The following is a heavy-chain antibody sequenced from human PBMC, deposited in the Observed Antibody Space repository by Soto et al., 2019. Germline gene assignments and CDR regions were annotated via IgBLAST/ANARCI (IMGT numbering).Heavy chain of an antibody. CDR1: GGSLNSYY. J-gene: IGHJ5*02. CDR2: VSSTGST. Sequence: TLSLTCTVSGGSLNSYYWTWIRQSPGKGLEWIGYVSSTGSTNYNPSLKSRVILSLDTSTSEVSLSLTSVTAADAAVYFCARFSPPRKSYDSNPGWFDPWGQGIMVTVSS. D-gene: IGHD3-22*01. CDR3: ARFSPPRKSYDSNPGWFDP. V-gene: IGHV4-59*01.